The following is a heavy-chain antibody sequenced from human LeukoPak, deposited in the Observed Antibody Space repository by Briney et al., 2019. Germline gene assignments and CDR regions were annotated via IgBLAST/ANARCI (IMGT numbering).Heavy chain of an antibody. CDR1: GFTFSDYA. CDR2: ISASGGTT. D-gene: IGHD3-22*01. J-gene: IGHJ5*02. CDR3: AKNRHDSSRLPFDP. V-gene: IGHV3-23*01. Sequence: GGSLRLSCAASGFTFSDYAMSWVRQAPGKGLEWVAAISASGGTTNYADSVKGRFTISRDNSKNTVSLQMNSLRAEDTAEYYCAKNRHDSSRLPFDPWGQGNLVTVSS.